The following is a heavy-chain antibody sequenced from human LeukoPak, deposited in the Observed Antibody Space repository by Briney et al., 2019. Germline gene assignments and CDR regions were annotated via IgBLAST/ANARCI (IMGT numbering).Heavy chain of an antibody. V-gene: IGHV4-39*01. J-gene: IGHJ4*02. CDR1: GGSISSSSYY. CDR2: IYYSGST. CDR3: ARREDTAMVLDY. Sequence: SETLSLACTVSGGSISSSSYYWGWIRQPPGKGLEWIGSIYYSGSTYYNPSLKSRVTISVDTSKNQFSLKLSSVTAADTAVYYCARREDTAMVLDYWGQGTLVTVSS. D-gene: IGHD5-18*01.